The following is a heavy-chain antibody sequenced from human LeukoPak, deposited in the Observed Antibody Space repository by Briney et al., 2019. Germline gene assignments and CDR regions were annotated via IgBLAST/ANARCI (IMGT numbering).Heavy chain of an antibody. CDR2: IYYSGST. J-gene: IGHJ3*02. CDR3: ARDYYYDSSGYYYEDSNAFDI. CDR1: GGSISSYY. V-gene: IGHV4-59*01. Sequence: SETLSLTCTVSGGSISSYYWSWIRQPPGKGLEWIGYIYYSGSTNYNPSLKSRVTISVDTSKNQFSLKLSSVTAADTAVYYCARDYYYDSSGYYYEDSNAFDIWGQGTMVTVSS. D-gene: IGHD3-22*01.